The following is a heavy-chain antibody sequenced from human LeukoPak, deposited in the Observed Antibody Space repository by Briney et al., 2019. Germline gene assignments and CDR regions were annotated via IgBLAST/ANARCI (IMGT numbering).Heavy chain of an antibody. CDR1: GYTFTSYY. Sequence: ASVEVSCKASGYTFTSYYMHWVRQAPGQGLEWMGIINPSGGTTNYAQKLQGRVTMTTDTSTSTAYMGLRSLRSDDTAVYYCARAMRIVGATGTSDAFDIWGQGTMVTVSS. J-gene: IGHJ3*02. CDR2: INPSGGTT. D-gene: IGHD1-26*01. CDR3: ARAMRIVGATGTSDAFDI. V-gene: IGHV1-46*01.